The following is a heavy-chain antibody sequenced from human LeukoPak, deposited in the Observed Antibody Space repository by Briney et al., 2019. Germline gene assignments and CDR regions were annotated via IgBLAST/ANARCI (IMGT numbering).Heavy chain of an antibody. Sequence: GGSLRLSCAASGFTFSSYEMNWVRQAPGKGLEWVSYISSSGSTIYYADSVKGRFTISRDNAKNSLYLQMNSLRAEDTAVHYCARAFQELPQLYYYYYMDVWGKGTTVTVSS. CDR3: ARAFQELPQLYYYYYMDV. CDR1: GFTFSSYE. V-gene: IGHV3-48*03. CDR2: ISSSGSTI. D-gene: IGHD6-13*01. J-gene: IGHJ6*03.